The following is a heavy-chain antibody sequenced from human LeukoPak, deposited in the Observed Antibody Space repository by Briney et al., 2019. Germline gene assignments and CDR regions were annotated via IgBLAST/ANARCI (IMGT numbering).Heavy chain of an antibody. D-gene: IGHD3-10*01. V-gene: IGHV4-39*07. Sequence: SETLSLTCNVSGGSVSSSNYYWGWLRQPPGKGLEWIGSVFYTGTTHYNPSLKSRVTISVDTSKNQFSLKLNSVTAADTAVYYCAREAVTMVRGDPFDYWGQGTLVTVSS. J-gene: IGHJ4*02. CDR2: VFYTGTT. CDR3: AREAVTMVRGDPFDY. CDR1: GGSVSSSNYY.